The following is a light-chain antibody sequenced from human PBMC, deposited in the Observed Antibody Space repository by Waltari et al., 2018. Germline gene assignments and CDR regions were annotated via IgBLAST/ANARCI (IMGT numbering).Light chain of an antibody. V-gene: IGLV1-40*01. CDR2: GST. J-gene: IGLJ3*02. Sequence: QSVLTQPPSVSGAPGQRVTISCTGSGSNIGAGYDVHWYQPLPRAAPKLLIYGSTSRPLGVPARFCGSTSGTSASLAITGLQAEDEADYYCQSYDTSLSVVFGGGTKLTVL. CDR3: QSYDTSLSVV. CDR1: GSNIGAGYD.